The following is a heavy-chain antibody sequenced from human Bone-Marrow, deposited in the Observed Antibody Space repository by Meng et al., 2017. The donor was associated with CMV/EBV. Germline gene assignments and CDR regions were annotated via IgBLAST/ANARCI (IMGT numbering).Heavy chain of an antibody. CDR2: IYWDDDK. Sequence: TFKELGPPLVKPTQTLTRTCTFSGVSLCTSGVGVGWTRQPPGNALEWLALIYWDDDKRYSPSLKSRLTITKDTSKNQVVLTMTNMDPVDTATYSCAHRQVRGYFDYWGQGTLVTVSS. D-gene: IGHD3-10*01. J-gene: IGHJ4*02. V-gene: IGHV2-5*02. CDR3: AHRQVRGYFDY. CDR1: GVSLCTSGVG.